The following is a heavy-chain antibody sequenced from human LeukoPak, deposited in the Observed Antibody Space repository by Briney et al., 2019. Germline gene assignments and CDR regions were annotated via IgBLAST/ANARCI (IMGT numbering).Heavy chain of an antibody. J-gene: IGHJ6*03. V-gene: IGHV4-59*12. D-gene: IGHD3-10*01. Sequence: SETLSLTCTVSGGSISSYYWSWIRQPPGKGLEWIGYIYYSGSTSYNPSLKSRVTMSVDTSKNQFSLKLSSVTAADTAVYYCARAVRTGNYYYYMDVWGKGTTVTISS. CDR3: ARAVRTGNYYYYMDV. CDR1: GGSISSYY. CDR2: IYYSGST.